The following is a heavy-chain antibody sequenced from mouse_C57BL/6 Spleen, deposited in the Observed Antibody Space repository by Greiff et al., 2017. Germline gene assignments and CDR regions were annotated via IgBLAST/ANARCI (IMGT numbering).Heavy chain of an antibody. J-gene: IGHJ2*01. D-gene: IGHD4-1*01. V-gene: IGHV5-6*01. CDR3: ARQGAGTDYFDY. CDR2: ISSGGSYT. CDR1: GFTFSSYG. Sequence: EVQLQQSGGDLVKPGGSLKLSCAASGFTFSSYGMSWVRQTPDKRLEWVATISSGGSYTYYPDSVKGRFTISRDNAKNTLYLQMSSLKSEDTAMYYCARQGAGTDYFDYWGQGTTLTVSS.